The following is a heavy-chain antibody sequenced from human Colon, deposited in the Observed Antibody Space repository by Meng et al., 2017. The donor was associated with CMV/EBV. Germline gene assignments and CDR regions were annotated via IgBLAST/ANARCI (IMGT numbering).Heavy chain of an antibody. CDR1: GFPVSSKY. D-gene: IGHD3-16*01. Sequence: EVQVGELGGGLVQTGGSLILSCAVSGFPVSSKYMSWVRQAPGKGLEWVSVIYIDDSTYYADSVEGRFTISRDNSRNTVYLQMNSLRAEDTAVYYCARDSPHAWDWGQGTLVTVSS. CDR3: ARDSPHAWD. V-gene: IGHV3-53*01. CDR2: IYIDDST. J-gene: IGHJ4*02.